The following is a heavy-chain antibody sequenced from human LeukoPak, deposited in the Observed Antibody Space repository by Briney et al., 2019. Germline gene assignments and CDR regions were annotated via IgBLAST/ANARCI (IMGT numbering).Heavy chain of an antibody. CDR3: ARDSSYPRAFDI. CDR1: GFTVSGSY. Sequence: GGSLRLSCAASGFTVSGSYMSWVRQAPGKGLEWVSLIYSDGTPYSADSVKGRFTISRDNAKNSLYLQMNSLRAEDTAVYYCARDSSYPRAFDIWGQGTMVTVSS. D-gene: IGHD1-26*01. CDR2: IYSDGTP. J-gene: IGHJ3*02. V-gene: IGHV3-66*01.